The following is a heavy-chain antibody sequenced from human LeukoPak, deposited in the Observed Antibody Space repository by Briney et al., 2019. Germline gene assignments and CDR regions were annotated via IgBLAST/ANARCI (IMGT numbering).Heavy chain of an antibody. CDR3: ASPDGIAAPF. D-gene: IGHD6-6*01. Sequence: GGSLRLSRAASGFTFSSYWMHWVRRAPGKGLVWVSYIKSDGSSTDYADTVKGRFTISRDNAKKPLYLRMNSLRAEDTAVYYCASPDGIAAPFWGQGTLVTVSS. J-gene: IGHJ4*02. V-gene: IGHV3-74*01. CDR2: IKSDGSST. CDR1: GFTFSSYW.